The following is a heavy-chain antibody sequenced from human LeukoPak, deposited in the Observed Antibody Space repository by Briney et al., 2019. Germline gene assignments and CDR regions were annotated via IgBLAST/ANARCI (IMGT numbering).Heavy chain of an antibody. CDR3: ARLVGESTIYDL. CDR1: GFSPNGHW. CDR2: IRQNGVEK. Sequence: GGSLRLACAASGFSPNGHWIGWVGQAAGKGLEGVASIRQNGVEKHHVDSVRGRFIISRDNAENSVSLQMNSLRDEDTAMYYCARLVGESTIYDLWGQGTLVTDSS. V-gene: IGHV3-7*01. D-gene: IGHD1-26*01. J-gene: IGHJ5*02.